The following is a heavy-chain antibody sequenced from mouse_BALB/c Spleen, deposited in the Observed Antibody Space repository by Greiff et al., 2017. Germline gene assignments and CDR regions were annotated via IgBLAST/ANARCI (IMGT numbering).Heavy chain of an antibody. V-gene: IGHV5-6-5*01. CDR1: GFTFSSYA. CDR3: ARERGYYSSSALDY. CDR2: ISSGGST. D-gene: IGHD2-5*01. Sequence: EVQLVESGGGLVKPGGSLKLSCAVSGFTFSSYAMSWVRQTPEKRLEWVASISSGGSTYYPDSVKGRFTISRDNARNILYLQMSSLRSEDTAMYYCARERGYYSSSALDYWGQGTTLTVSS. J-gene: IGHJ2*01.